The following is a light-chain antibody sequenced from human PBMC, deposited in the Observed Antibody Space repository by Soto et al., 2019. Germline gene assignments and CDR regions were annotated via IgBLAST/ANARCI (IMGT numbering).Light chain of an antibody. CDR2: DAS. Sequence: DIHMTQSPSSLSASVGSSVTITCQASQDISNYLNWYQQKPGKAPKLLTYDASDLETGGPSRCSGSGSGTDCTLTISSLKPEDFATYDCLLDFSYFWAFGQGTKVDIK. J-gene: IGKJ1*01. CDR1: QDISNY. CDR3: LLDFSYFWA. V-gene: IGKV1-33*01.